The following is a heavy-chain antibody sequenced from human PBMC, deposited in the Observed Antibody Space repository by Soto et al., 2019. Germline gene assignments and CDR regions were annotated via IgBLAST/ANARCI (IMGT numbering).Heavy chain of an antibody. Sequence: ESGPTLVNPTQTLTLTCTFSGFSLSTSGMCVSWIRQPPGKALEWLALIDWDDDKYYSTSLKTRLTISKDTSKNQVVLTMTNMDPVDTATYYCARITGVGGNNGYYYYYGMDVWGQGTTVTVSS. V-gene: IGHV2-70*01. CDR3: ARITGVGGNNGYYYYYGMDV. D-gene: IGHD2-15*01. CDR2: IDWDDDK. CDR1: GFSLSTSGMC. J-gene: IGHJ6*02.